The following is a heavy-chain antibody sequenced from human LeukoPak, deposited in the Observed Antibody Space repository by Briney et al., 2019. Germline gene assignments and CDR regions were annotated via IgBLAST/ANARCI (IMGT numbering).Heavy chain of an antibody. CDR2: IYTSGST. CDR1: GGSISTYY. V-gene: IGHV4-4*07. Sequence: PSEALSLTCTVSGGSISTYYWSWIRQPAGKGLEWIGRIYTSGSTNYNPTLKSRVTMSVDTSKNQFSLRLSSVTAADTAIYYCARGICSGGSCSAPGSFDYWGQGTLVTVSS. CDR3: ARGICSGGSCSAPGSFDY. J-gene: IGHJ4*02. D-gene: IGHD2-15*01.